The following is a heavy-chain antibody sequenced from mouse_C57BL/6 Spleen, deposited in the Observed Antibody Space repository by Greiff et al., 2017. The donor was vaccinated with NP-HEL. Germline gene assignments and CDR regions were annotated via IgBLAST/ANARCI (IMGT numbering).Heavy chain of an antibody. CDR1: GFTFSSYT. V-gene: IGHV5-9*01. J-gene: IGHJ1*03. CDR2: ISGGGGNT. D-gene: IGHD1-1*01. Sequence: EVMLVESGGGLVKPGGSLKLSCAASGFTFSSYTMSWVRQTPEKRLEWVATISGGGGNTYYPDSVKGRFTISRDMAKNTLYLQMSSLRSEDTALYYCARQWSYYGSSYGYFDVWGTGTTVTVSS. CDR3: ARQWSYYGSSYGYFDV.